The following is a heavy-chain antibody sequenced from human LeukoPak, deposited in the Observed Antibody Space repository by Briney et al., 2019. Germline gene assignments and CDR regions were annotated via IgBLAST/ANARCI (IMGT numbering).Heavy chain of an antibody. J-gene: IGHJ4*02. CDR3: ARAYYDSSAFDY. V-gene: IGHV1-18*01. Sequence: ASVKVSCKASGYTFINYGISWVRQAPGQGPEWMGWISTYNGNTNYAQKLQGRVTMTTDTSTSTAYMELRSLRSDDTAVYYCARAYYDSSAFDYWGQGTLVTVSS. D-gene: IGHD3-22*01. CDR1: GYTFINYG. CDR2: ISTYNGNT.